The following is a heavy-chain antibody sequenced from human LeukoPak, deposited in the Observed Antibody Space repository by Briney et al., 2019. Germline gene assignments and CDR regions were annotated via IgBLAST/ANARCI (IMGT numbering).Heavy chain of an antibody. CDR2: IYHSGST. Sequence: PSETLSLTCTVSGYSISSGYYWGWIRQPPGKGLEWIGSIYHSGSTYYNPSLKSRVTISVDTSKNQFSLQLDSVTPEDTAVYYCASGLVFITNHDSYYYYYMDVWGKGTPVTVSS. D-gene: IGHD3-22*01. V-gene: IGHV4-38-2*02. CDR1: GYSISSGYY. CDR3: ASGLVFITNHDSYYYYYMDV. J-gene: IGHJ6*03.